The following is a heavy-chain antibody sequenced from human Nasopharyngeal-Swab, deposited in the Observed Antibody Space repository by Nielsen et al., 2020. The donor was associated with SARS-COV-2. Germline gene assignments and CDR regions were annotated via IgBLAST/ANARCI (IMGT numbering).Heavy chain of an antibody. J-gene: IGHJ3*02. D-gene: IGHD3-3*01. V-gene: IGHV3-11*06. CDR3: ARDRLRQGYDFWSGYYPDAFDI. Sequence: GGSLRLSRAASGFTFSDYYMSWIRQAPGKGLVWVSYISSSSSYTNYADSVKGRFTISRDNAKNSLYLQMNSLRAEDTAVYYCARDRLRQGYDFWSGYYPDAFDIWGQGTMVTVSS. CDR1: GFTFSDYY. CDR2: ISSSSSYT.